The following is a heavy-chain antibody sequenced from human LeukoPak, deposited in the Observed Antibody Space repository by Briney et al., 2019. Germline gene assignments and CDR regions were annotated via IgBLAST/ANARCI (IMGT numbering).Heavy chain of an antibody. CDR2: INHSGST. V-gene: IGHV4-34*01. CDR3: ARGYSGSLQRYYFDY. J-gene: IGHJ4*02. D-gene: IGHD1-26*01. Sequence: PSETLSLTCAVYGGSFGGYYWSWIRQPPGKGLEWIGEINHSGSTNQNPSLKSRVTISVDTSKNQFSLKLSSVTAADTAVYYCARGYSGSLQRYYFDYCGQGTLVTVSS. CDR1: GGSFGGYY.